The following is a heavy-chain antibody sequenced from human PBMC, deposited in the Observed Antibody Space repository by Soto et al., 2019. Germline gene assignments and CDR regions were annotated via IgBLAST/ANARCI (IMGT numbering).Heavy chain of an antibody. V-gene: IGHV3-23*01. J-gene: IGHJ3*02. CDR3: AKRRDGFDI. Sequence: PGGSLRLSCAASGFTFSTYALSWVRQAPGKGLEWVSAISSSGGDTYYADSAKGRFTISRDNSKNTLYLQMNSLRAEDTAVYYCAKRRDGFDIWGQGTMVTVSS. CDR1: GFTFSTYA. CDR2: ISSSGGDT.